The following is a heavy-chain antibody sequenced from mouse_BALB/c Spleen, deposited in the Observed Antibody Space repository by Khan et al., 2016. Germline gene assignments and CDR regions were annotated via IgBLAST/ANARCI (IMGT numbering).Heavy chain of an antibody. V-gene: IGHV3-2*02. Sequence: EVQLQESGPGLVKPSQSLSLTCTVTVYSITSGYGWNWIRQFPGNKLEWMGYISYSGSTNSNPSPKRRISITRDTSKNQPFLQLNSVTTEDTATYYCARTARIKYWGQGTTLTVSS. CDR3: ARTARIKY. J-gene: IGHJ2*01. CDR1: VYSITSGYG. CDR2: ISYSGST. D-gene: IGHD1-2*01.